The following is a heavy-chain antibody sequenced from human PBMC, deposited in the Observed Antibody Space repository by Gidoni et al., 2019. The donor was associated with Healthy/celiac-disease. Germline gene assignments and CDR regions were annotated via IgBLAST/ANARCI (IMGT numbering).Heavy chain of an antibody. V-gene: IGHV4-59*08. CDR1: GGSISSYD. J-gene: IGHJ5*02. CDR2: IYYSGST. Sequence: QVQLQESGPGLVKPSETLSLTSPVSGGSISSYDWSWIRQPPGKGLEWIGYIYYSGSTNYNPPLKRRVTISVDTSKNQFSLKLSSVTAADTAVYYCARLAPDDFWSGYYNLGWFDPWGQGTLVTVSS. D-gene: IGHD3-3*01. CDR3: ARLAPDDFWSGYYNLGWFDP.